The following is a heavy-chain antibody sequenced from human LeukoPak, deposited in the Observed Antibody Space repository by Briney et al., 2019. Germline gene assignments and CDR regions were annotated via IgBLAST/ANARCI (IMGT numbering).Heavy chain of an antibody. Sequence: SSVKVSCKASGYTFTCYYMHWVRQAPGQGLEWMGWINPNSGCTNYAQKFQGRVTMTRDTSISTAYMELSRLRSDDTAVYYCARDDPYVVPAAMGYYYYYMDVWGKGTTVTISS. CDR1: GYTFTCYY. CDR2: INPNSGCT. V-gene: IGHV1-2*02. CDR3: ARDDPYVVPAAMGYYYYYMDV. D-gene: IGHD2-2*01. J-gene: IGHJ6*03.